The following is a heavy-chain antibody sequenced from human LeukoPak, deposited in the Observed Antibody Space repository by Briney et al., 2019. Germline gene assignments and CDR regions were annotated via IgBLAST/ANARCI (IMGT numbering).Heavy chain of an antibody. V-gene: IGHV3-21*01. CDR1: GFTFSSYS. Sequence: GGSLRLSCAASGFTFSSYSMNWVRQAPGKGLEWVSSISSSSSYIYYADSVKGRFTISRDNAKNSLYLQMNSLRAEDTAAYYCAREGYGSGSYTGFDYWGQGTLVTVSS. D-gene: IGHD3-10*01. CDR3: AREGYGSGSYTGFDY. CDR2: ISSSSSYI. J-gene: IGHJ4*02.